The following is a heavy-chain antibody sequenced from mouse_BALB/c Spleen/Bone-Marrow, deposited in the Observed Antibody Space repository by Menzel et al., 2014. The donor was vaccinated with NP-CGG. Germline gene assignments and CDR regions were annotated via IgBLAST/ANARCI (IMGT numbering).Heavy chain of an antibody. CDR1: GFTFSSYA. CDR3: ARGHTYGSSYWYFDV. V-gene: IGHV5-6-5*01. D-gene: IGHD1-1*01. CDR2: ISRGGST. J-gene: IGHJ1*01. Sequence: EVKLVESGGGLVKPGGSLKLSCAASGFTFSSYAMSWVRQTPEKRLEWVASISRGGSTYYPDSVKGRFTISRDNARNILYLQMSSLRSEDTAMYYCARGHTYGSSYWYFDVRGAGTTVTVSS.